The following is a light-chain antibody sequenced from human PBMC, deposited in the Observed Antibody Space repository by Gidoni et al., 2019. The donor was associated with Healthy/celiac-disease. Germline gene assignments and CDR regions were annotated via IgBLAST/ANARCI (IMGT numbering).Light chain of an antibody. CDR2: WAS. V-gene: IGKV4-1*01. J-gene: IGKJ3*01. CDR1: QSVLYSSNNKNY. Sequence: DIVMTPSPDSLAVSLGERATINCKSSQSVLYSSNNKNYLACYQQKPGQPPKLLIYWASTRESGVPDRFSGSGSGTDLTLTISSLQAEDVAVYYCQQYYSTPFTFGPGTKVDIK. CDR3: QQYYSTPFT.